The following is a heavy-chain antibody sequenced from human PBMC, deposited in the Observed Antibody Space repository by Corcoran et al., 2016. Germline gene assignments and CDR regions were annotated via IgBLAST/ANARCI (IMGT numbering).Heavy chain of an antibody. CDR1: GFTFSSYG. CDR2: ISYDGSNK. CDR3: AKEDCSSTSCYTGYYYGRDV. J-gene: IGHJ6*02. Sequence: QVQLVESGGGVVQPGRSLRLSCAASGFTFSSYGMHWVRQAPGKGLEWVAVISYDGSNKYYADSVKGRFTISRDNSKNTLYLQMNSLRAEDTAVYYCAKEDCSSTSCYTGYYYGRDVWGQGTTVTVSS. D-gene: IGHD2-2*02. V-gene: IGHV3-30*18.